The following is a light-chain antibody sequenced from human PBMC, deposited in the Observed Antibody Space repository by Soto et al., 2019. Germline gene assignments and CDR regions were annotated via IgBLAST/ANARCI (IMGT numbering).Light chain of an antibody. J-gene: IGKJ1*01. Sequence: DIVMTQSPHSLAVSLGERATINCKSTQSVLYSSNNKNYLAWYQQKPGQPPKLLIYWASTRESGVPDRFSGSGSGTDFTLTISRLQAEDVAVYYCQQYYSTRTFGQGTKVDIK. CDR1: QSVLYSSNNKNY. CDR3: QQYYSTRT. V-gene: IGKV4-1*01. CDR2: WAS.